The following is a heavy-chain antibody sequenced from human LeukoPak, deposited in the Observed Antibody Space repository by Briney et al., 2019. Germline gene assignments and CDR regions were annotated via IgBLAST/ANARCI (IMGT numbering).Heavy chain of an antibody. CDR2: IYYGGST. CDR1: GGSISSYY. D-gene: IGHD3-10*01. Sequence: TSETLSLTCTVSGGSISSYYWSWIRQPPGKGLEWIGYIYYGGSTNYNPSLKSRVTISVDTSKNQFSLKLSSVTAADTAVYYCARDGSGSYLLWGQGTLVTVSS. CDR3: ARDGSGSYLL. J-gene: IGHJ4*02. V-gene: IGHV4-59*01.